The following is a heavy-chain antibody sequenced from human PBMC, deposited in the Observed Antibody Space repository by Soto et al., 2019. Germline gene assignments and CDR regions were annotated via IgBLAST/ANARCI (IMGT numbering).Heavy chain of an antibody. J-gene: IGHJ4*02. CDR1: GYTFTSYY. CDR3: ARAGRAAYCSGGSCYSDH. Sequence: ASVKVSCKASGYTFTSYYMHWVRQAPGQGLEWMGIINPSGGSTSYVQKFQGRVTMTRDTSTSTVYMELSSLRSEDTAVYYCARAGRAAYCSGGSCYSDHWGQGTLVTVSS. D-gene: IGHD2-15*01. V-gene: IGHV1-46*01. CDR2: INPSGGST.